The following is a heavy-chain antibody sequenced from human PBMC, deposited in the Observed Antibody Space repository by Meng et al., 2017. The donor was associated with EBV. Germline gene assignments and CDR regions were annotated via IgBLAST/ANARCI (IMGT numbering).Heavy chain of an antibody. CDR2: ISYDGSNK. CDR3: ARDPDSSGWYYFDY. V-gene: IGHV3-30-3*01. D-gene: IGHD6-19*01. Sequence: QVQLVGSGGVVVQPGRSLSLSLAASGFTFSSYAMHWVRQARGKGLEWVAVISYDGSNKYYADSVKGRFTISRDNSKNTLYLQMNSLRAEDTAVYYCARDPDSSGWYYFDYWGQGTLVTVSS. CDR1: GFTFSSYA. J-gene: IGHJ4*02.